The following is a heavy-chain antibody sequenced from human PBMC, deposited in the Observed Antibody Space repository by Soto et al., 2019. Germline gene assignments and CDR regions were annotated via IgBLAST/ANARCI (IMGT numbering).Heavy chain of an antibody. CDR1: GYTFTSYH. Sequence: QVQLVQSGAEVKKPGASVKVSCKASGYTFTSYHITWVRQAPGQGLEWRGWISAYNGNTNYAHQLQGRVTPPTHTPTSTAYMELRGLRSNDTAVYYCARDSPPPREWGQGTLVTVSS. J-gene: IGHJ4*02. V-gene: IGHV1-18*01. CDR3: ARDSPPPRE. CDR2: ISAYNGNT.